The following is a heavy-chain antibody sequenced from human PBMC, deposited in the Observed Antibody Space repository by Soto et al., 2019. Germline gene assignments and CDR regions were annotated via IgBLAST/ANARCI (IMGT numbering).Heavy chain of an antibody. CDR1: GFTFSSYA. CDR2: IGGSGGST. Sequence: GESLRLSCAASGFTFSSYAMSWVRQAPGKGLEWVSAIGGSGGSTYYADSVKGRFTISRDNSKNTLSLQMSILTAEDTAVYYCAKGYMSGWYYFDYWGQGTLVTVSS. V-gene: IGHV3-23*01. D-gene: IGHD6-19*01. CDR3: AKGYMSGWYYFDY. J-gene: IGHJ4*02.